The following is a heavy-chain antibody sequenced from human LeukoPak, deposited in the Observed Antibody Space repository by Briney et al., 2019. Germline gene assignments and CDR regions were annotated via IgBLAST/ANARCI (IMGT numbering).Heavy chain of an antibody. J-gene: IGHJ5*02. D-gene: IGHD3-22*01. V-gene: IGHV3-74*01. CDR3: ARVLSGSWDWFDP. Sequence: GGSLRLSCAASGFTFSGFAMSWVRQAPGKGLEWVSRINPDGSTTTYADSVKGRFTISRDNAKNTVYLQMNSLRAEDTAVYYCARVLSGSWDWFDPWGQGTLVTVSS. CDR2: INPDGSTT. CDR1: GFTFSGFA.